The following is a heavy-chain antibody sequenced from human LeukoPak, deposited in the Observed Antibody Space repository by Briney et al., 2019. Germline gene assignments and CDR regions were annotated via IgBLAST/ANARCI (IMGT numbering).Heavy chain of an antibody. CDR3: ARDDVVPAALWSYMDV. D-gene: IGHD2-2*01. CDR2: ISGSGGST. Sequence: GGSLRLSCAASGFTFSSYAMSWVRQAPGKGLEWVSAISGSGGSTYYADSVKGRFTISRDNSKNTLYLQMNSLRAEDTAVYYCARDDVVPAALWSYMDVWGKGTTVTVSS. J-gene: IGHJ6*03. V-gene: IGHV3-23*01. CDR1: GFTFSSYA.